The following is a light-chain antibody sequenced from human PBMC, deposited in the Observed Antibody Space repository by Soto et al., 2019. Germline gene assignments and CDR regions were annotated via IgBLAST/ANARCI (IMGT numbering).Light chain of an antibody. CDR3: QQSYMDPIT. CDR2: GGS. J-gene: IGKJ5*01. V-gene: IGKV3-20*01. Sequence: EIVLTQSPGTLTLSPGERATLSCGASQSVSSRYLAWYQQKPGQAPRLLIYGGSSRATGIPDRFSGSGSGTDFILTIRRLEPEDFVTYFCQQSYMDPITFGQGTQLEI. CDR1: QSVSSRY.